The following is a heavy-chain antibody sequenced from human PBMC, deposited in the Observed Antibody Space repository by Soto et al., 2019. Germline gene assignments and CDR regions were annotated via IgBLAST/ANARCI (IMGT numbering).Heavy chain of an antibody. D-gene: IGHD6-13*01. CDR3: ARDSISASGTDY. CDR1: GGTFSSYT. V-gene: IGHV1-69*01. CDR2: IIPIFGTT. J-gene: IGHJ4*02. Sequence: QVQLVQSGAEVKKPGSSVKVSCKASGGTFSSYTLAWVRQAPGQGLEWMGEIIPIFGTTNYVQKFQGRVTITADVYTNTAYMEMSSLRSEDTAMYYCARDSISASGTDYWGPGHLVHASS.